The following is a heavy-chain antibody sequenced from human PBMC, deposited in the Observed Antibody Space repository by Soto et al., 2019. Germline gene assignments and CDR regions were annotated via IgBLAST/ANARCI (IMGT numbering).Heavy chain of an antibody. CDR2: VSSTTNYI. CDR3: ARESEDLTSNFDY. Sequence: GGSLRLSCAASGFTFTRYSMNWVRQAPGKGLEWVSSVSSTTNYIYYADSMKGRFTVSRDNAKNSVYLEMNSLSAEDTALYYCARESEDLTSNFDYWGQGTLVTVSS. V-gene: IGHV3-21*01. J-gene: IGHJ4*02. CDR1: GFTFTRYS.